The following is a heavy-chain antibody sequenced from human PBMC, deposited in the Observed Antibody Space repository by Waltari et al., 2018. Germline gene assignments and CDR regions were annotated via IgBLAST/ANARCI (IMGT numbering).Heavy chain of an antibody. D-gene: IGHD2-15*01. Sequence: QVQLQESGPGLVKPSETLSLTCAVSGYSISSGYYWGWIRQPPGKGLEWSGSIYHSGSTYYHPSLNSRVTISVDTSKNQVSLKLSSVTAVDTAVYYCATLGYCSGGSCYPSYWGQGTLVTVSS. J-gene: IGHJ4*02. V-gene: IGHV4-38-2*01. CDR2: IYHSGST. CDR1: GYSISSGYY. CDR3: ATLGYCSGGSCYPSY.